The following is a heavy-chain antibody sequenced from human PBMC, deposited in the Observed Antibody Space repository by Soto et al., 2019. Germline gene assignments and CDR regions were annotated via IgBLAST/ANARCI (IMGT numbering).Heavy chain of an antibody. CDR2: FDPEDGET. D-gene: IGHD1-26*01. J-gene: IGHJ4*02. CDR3: ATSYSGSYLHGY. Sequence: GASVKVSCKVSGCTLTELSMHWVRQAPGKGLEWMGGFDPEDGETIYAQKFQGRGTMTEDTSTDTAYMELSSLRSEDTAVYYCATSYSGSYLHGYWGQGTLVTVSS. V-gene: IGHV1-24*01. CDR1: GCTLTELS.